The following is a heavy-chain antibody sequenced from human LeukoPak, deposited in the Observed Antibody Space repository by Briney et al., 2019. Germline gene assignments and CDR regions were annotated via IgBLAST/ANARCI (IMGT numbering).Heavy chain of an antibody. Sequence: SETLSLTCTVSGGSISSGSYHWSWIRQPAGKGLEWIGRVYTSGSTNYNPSLKSRVTISIDTSKNHFSLKLSSVTAADTAVYYCAGSYSSGSYYTDYYYYYIDVWGKGTTVTISS. CDR3: AGSYSSGSYYTDYYYYYIDV. D-gene: IGHD3-10*01. V-gene: IGHV4-61*02. CDR1: GGSISSGSYH. J-gene: IGHJ6*03. CDR2: VYTSGST.